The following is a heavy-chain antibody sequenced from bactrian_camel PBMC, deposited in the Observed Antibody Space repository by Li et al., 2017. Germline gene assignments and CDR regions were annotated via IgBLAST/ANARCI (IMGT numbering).Heavy chain of an antibody. D-gene: IGHD2*01. V-gene: IGHV3-2*01. J-gene: IGHJ4*01. Sequence: HVQLVESGGGLVQAGGSLRLSCAASGFIFSSAFMSWVRQAPGKGLEWVSGAYTGDASTQTADSVKGRFTISRNNAQTFLQMNSLKPEDTAKYYCATGICDRGVCYTPYWGQGTQVTVS. CDR3: ATGICDRGVCYTPY. CDR2: AYTGDAST. CDR1: GFIFSSAF.